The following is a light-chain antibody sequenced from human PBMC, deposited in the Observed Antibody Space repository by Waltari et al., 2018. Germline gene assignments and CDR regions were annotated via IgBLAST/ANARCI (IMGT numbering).Light chain of an antibody. Sequence: SSELTQDPAVSVAMGQTVRITCQGDSLRSYYASWYQQRPGQAPILVMYDKNNRPSGVPDRFSGSSSHNTASLTITGAQAEDEASDYCNSRDASGVAGSFGGGTKLTVL. CDR2: DKN. CDR3: NSRDASGVAGS. V-gene: IGLV3-19*01. J-gene: IGLJ2*01. CDR1: SLRSYY.